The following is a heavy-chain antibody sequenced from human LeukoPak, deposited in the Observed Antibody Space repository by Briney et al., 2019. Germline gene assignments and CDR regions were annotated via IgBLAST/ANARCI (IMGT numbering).Heavy chain of an antibody. V-gene: IGHV3-7*01. CDR3: AESGYGSPPRDY. Sequence: GGSLRLSCAASGFTFSSYWMSWVRQAPGKGLEWVANIKPDGSEKYYVDSVKGRFTISRDNAKNSLYLQMNSLRAEDTAVYYCAESGYGSPPRDYWGQGTLVTVSS. D-gene: IGHD5-12*01. CDR2: IKPDGSEK. J-gene: IGHJ4*02. CDR1: GFTFSSYW.